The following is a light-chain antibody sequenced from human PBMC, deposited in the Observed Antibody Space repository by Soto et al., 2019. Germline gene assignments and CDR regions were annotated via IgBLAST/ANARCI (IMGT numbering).Light chain of an antibody. CDR2: DAS. V-gene: IGKV3-11*01. CDR3: QQRTNWPPWT. CDR1: QSVDYS. J-gene: IGKJ1*01. Sequence: IVLTQSPATLSLSPGERATLSCRASQSVDYSLAWYQQKPGQAPRLLIYDASNRATGIPARFSGSGSGTDVTLTLSSLEPEDFAVYYCQQRTNWPPWTFGQGTKVEIK.